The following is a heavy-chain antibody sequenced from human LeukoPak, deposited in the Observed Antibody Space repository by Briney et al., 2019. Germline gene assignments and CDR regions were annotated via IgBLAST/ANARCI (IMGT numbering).Heavy chain of an antibody. CDR2: IYHSGST. D-gene: IGHD3-22*01. CDR1: GGSISSGGYS. Sequence: SQTLSLTCAVSGGSISSGGYSWSWIRQPPGKGLEWIGYIYHSGSTYYNPSLKSRVTVSVDRSKNQFSLKLSSVTAADTAVYYCARGPYYYDSSGYYPHGDALYYFDYWGQGTLVTVSS. CDR3: ARGPYYYDSSGYYPHGDALYYFDY. J-gene: IGHJ4*02. V-gene: IGHV4-30-2*01.